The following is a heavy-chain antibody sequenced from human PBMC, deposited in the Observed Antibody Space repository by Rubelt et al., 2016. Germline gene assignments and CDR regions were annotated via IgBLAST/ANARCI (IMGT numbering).Heavy chain of an antibody. CDR1: GGSFSGYY. CDR3: ARARYSGYDLENWFDP. J-gene: IGHJ5*02. CDR2: IYYSGST. Sequence: QVQLQQWGAGLLKPSETLSLTCAVYGGSFSGYYWSWIRQPPGKGLEWIGSIYYSGSTYYNPSLKSRVTISVDTSKNQFSLKLSSVTAADTAVYYCARARYSGYDLENWFDPWGQGTLVTVSS. V-gene: IGHV4-34*01. D-gene: IGHD5-12*01.